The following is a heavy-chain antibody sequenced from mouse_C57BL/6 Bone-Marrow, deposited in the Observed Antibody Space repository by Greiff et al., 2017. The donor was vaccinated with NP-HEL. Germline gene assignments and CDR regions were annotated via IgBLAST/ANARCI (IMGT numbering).Heavy chain of an antibody. CDR2: LYPGDGDT. Sequence: QVQLQQSGPELVKPGASVKISCKASGYAFSSSWMNWVKQRPGKGLEWIGRLYPGDGDTNYNGKFKGKATLTADKSSSTAYMQLSSLTSEDSAVYFCARLDYDATHWGQGTTLTVSS. D-gene: IGHD2-4*01. CDR3: ARLDYDATH. J-gene: IGHJ2*01. V-gene: IGHV1-82*01. CDR1: GYAFSSSW.